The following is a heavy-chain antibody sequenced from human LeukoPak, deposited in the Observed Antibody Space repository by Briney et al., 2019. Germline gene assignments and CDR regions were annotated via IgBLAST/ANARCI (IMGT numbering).Heavy chain of an antibody. D-gene: IGHD2-2*01. Sequence: PSETLSLTSTVSGGSISSSSYYWGWLRQPPGKGLEWIGSIYYSESTYYSPSLKSRVTISVDTSKNKFSLKLSSVTAADTAVYYCASLPGYCSSTSCWGSDYYYYYMDVWGKGTTVTVSS. CDR2: IYYSEST. V-gene: IGHV4-39*01. J-gene: IGHJ6*03. CDR1: GGSISSSSYY. CDR3: ASLPGYCSSTSCWGSDYYYYYMDV.